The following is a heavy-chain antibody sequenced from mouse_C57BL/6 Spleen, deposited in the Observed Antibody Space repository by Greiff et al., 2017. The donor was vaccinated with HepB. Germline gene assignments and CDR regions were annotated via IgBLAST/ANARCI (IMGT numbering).Heavy chain of an antibody. D-gene: IGHD1-1*01. J-gene: IGHJ1*03. CDR1: GYAFSSSW. Sequence: VQLQQSGPELVKPGASVKISCKASGYAFSSSWMNWVKQRPGKGLEWIGRLYPGDGDTNYNGKFKGKATLTADKSSSTAYMQLSSLTSEDSAVYVCASGGSSHWYFDVWGTGTTVTVSS. V-gene: IGHV1-82*01. CDR2: LYPGDGDT. CDR3: ASGGSSHWYFDV.